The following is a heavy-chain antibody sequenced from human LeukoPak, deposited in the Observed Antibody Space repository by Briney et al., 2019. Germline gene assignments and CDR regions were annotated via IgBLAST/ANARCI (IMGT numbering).Heavy chain of an antibody. J-gene: IGHJ4*02. D-gene: IGHD6-13*01. CDR2: INHSGST. Sequence: PSETLSLTCTVSGGSISSGSYYWSWVRQPAGKGLEWIGEINHSGSTNYNPSLKSRVTISVDTSKNQFSLKLSSVTAADTAVYYCARHVKNRAGINYWGQGTLVTVSS. CDR3: ARHVKNRAGINY. CDR1: GGSISSGSYY. V-gene: IGHV4-61*10.